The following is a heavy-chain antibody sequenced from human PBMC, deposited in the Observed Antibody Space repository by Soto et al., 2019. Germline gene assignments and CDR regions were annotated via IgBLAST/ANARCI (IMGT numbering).Heavy chain of an antibody. CDR1: GGSGSGYH. D-gene: IGHD6-13*01. J-gene: IGHJ4*02. V-gene: IGHV4-59*02. Sequence: QVQLQESGPRLVKPSETLSLTCTVPGGSGSGYHWNWVRQPPGKTLEWIGNIYHSGTTNYNPSLKSRITISIVTSKHQSSLKMTSVTAADTAVYYCARGQTKSWCFDHWGQGTLVTVSS. CDR3: ARGQTKSWCFDH. CDR2: IYHSGTT.